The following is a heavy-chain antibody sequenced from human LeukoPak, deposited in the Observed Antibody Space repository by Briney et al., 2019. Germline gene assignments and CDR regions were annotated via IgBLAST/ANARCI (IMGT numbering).Heavy chain of an antibody. Sequence: GASVKVSCKASGYTFTSYVINWVRQATGQGLEWMGWMNPNSGNTGYAQKFQGRVTMTRNTSISTAYMELSSLRSEDTAVYYCATYSGSYVGLDYWGQGTLVTVSS. V-gene: IGHV1-8*01. CDR1: GYTFTSYV. D-gene: IGHD1-26*01. CDR2: MNPNSGNT. CDR3: ATYSGSYVGLDY. J-gene: IGHJ4*02.